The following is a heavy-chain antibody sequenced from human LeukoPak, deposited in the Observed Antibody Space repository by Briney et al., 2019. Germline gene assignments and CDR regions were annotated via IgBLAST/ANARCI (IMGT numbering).Heavy chain of an antibody. CDR1: GFTFSSYC. V-gene: IGHV3-21*01. CDR3: ARFDGSGSYYNGIDY. CDR2: ISSSSSYI. J-gene: IGHJ4*02. D-gene: IGHD3-10*01. Sequence: GGSLRLSCAASGFTFSSYCMTWVRQAPGKGLEWVSSISSSSSYIYYADSVKGRFTISRDNAKNSLYLQMNSLRAEDTAVYYCARFDGSGSYYNGIDYWGQGTLVTVSS.